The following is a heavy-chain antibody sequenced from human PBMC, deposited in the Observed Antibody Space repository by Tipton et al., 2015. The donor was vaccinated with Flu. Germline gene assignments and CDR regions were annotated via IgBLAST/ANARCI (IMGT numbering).Heavy chain of an antibody. CDR2: IHYNGDT. J-gene: IGHJ3*01. D-gene: IGHD6-13*01. CDR3: ARALGGAAAL. CDR1: GGSIRGYY. V-gene: IGHV4-59*08. Sequence: TLSLTCTVSGGSIRGYYWSWVRQPPGKGLESIGYIHYNGDTNYHPSLKSRVTISIDTSKNQLSLQLSSVTAADTAVYYCARALGGAAALWGQGTMVTVSS.